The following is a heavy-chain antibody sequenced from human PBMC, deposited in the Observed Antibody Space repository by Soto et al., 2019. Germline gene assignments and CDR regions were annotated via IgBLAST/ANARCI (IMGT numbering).Heavy chain of an antibody. Sequence: GALRRSCAASGFKLSNYARSWVRQAPGKGLEWVSLISATGGGTYYADSVKGRFTISRDNSHNTLYLQVHSLTAEDTAVYYCAKDSRAAGNSAFYFDFWGQGAQVTVSS. CDR3: AKDSRAAGNSAFYFDF. CDR2: ISATGGGT. J-gene: IGHJ4*02. D-gene: IGHD6-25*01. CDR1: GFKLSNYA. V-gene: IGHV3-23*01.